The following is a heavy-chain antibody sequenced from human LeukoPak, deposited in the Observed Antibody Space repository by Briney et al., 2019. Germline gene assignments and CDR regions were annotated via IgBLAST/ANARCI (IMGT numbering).Heavy chain of an antibody. D-gene: IGHD3-10*01. CDR3: ARGGKLMISMVRGVLASRDGLDI. CDR1: GYTFIGHY. J-gene: IGHJ3*02. V-gene: IGHV1-2*02. Sequence: ASVKVSCKTSGYTFIGHYMHWVRQAPGHGLEWMGWFSPKTGGSHFAQKFRGRVAMTTDTSISTAYLELSSLRSDDTAIYYCARGGKLMISMVRGVLASRDGLDIWGRGTMLTVSS. CDR2: FSPKTGGS.